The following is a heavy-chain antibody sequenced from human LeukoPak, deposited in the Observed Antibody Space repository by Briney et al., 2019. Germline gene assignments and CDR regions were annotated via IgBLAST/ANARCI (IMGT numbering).Heavy chain of an antibody. CDR2: IYYSGST. V-gene: IGHV4-30-4*01. CDR3: ARARYGSGSYCHP. J-gene: IGHJ5*02. CDR1: GGSISSGDYY. Sequence: SETLSLTCTVPGGSISSGDYYWSWIRQPPGKGLEWIGYIYYSGSTYYNPSLKSRVTISVDTSKNQFSLKLSSVTAADTAVYYCARARYGSGSYCHPWGQGTLVTVSS. D-gene: IGHD3-10*01.